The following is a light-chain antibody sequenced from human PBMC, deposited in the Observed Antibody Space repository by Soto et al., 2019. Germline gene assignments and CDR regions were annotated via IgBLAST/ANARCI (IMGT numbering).Light chain of an antibody. V-gene: IGKV3-20*01. J-gene: IGKJ5*01. CDR1: QSVS. CDR2: GAS. Sequence: EIVLTQSPGTLSLSPGERATLSCRASQSVSLAWYQQKPGQAPRLLIYGASSRATGIPDRFSGSGSGTDFTLTISRLEPEDFAVDYCQQYGSSPRPFGQGTRLAIK. CDR3: QQYGSSPRP.